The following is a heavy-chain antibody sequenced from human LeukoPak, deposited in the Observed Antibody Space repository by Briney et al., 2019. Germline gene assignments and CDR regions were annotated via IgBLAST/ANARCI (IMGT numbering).Heavy chain of an antibody. Sequence: GGSLRLSCAASGFTFSSYSMNWVRQAPGKGLEWVSYISSSSSTIYYADSVKGRFTISRDNAKNSLYLQMNSLRAEDTALYYCAKDILPHLNAFDIWGQGTMVTVSS. CDR3: AKDILPHLNAFDI. CDR1: GFTFSSYS. J-gene: IGHJ3*02. CDR2: ISSSSSTI. V-gene: IGHV3-48*01.